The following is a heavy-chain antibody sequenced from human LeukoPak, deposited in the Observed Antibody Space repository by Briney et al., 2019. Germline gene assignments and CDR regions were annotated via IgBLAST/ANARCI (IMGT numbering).Heavy chain of an antibody. Sequence: ASVKVSCKASGYTFTSYDINWVRQATGQGLEWMGWMNPNSGNTGYAQKFQGRVTMTRNTSISTAYMELSSLRSGDTAVYYCARVSEERRGYSSSWPYWYFDLWGRGTLVTVSS. J-gene: IGHJ2*01. CDR1: GYTFTSYD. D-gene: IGHD6-13*01. CDR2: MNPNSGNT. V-gene: IGHV1-8*01. CDR3: ARVSEERRGYSSSWPYWYFDL.